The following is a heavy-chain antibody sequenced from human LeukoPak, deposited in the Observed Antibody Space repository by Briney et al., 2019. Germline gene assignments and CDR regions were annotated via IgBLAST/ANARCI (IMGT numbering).Heavy chain of an antibody. CDR1: GFTFSSNW. Sequence: GGSLRLSCAASGFTFSSNWMHWVRQAPGKGLVWVSRINGDESSTAHAESVKGRFTISRNNADNTLHLQMNSLRAEDTAVYFCAREIMVSREWYFDLWGRGTLVTVAS. CDR2: INGDESST. D-gene: IGHD2-21*01. V-gene: IGHV3-74*01. CDR3: AREIMVSREWYFDL. J-gene: IGHJ2*01.